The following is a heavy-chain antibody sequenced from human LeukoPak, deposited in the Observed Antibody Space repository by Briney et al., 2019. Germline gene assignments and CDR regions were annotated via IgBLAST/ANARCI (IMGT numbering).Heavy chain of an antibody. CDR3: ARVVEQAGYSYGDGAFDI. D-gene: IGHD5-18*01. V-gene: IGHV4-30-4*01. Sequence: SQTLSLTCTVSGGSISSGDYYWSWIRQPPGKGLEWIGYIYYSGSTYYNPSLKSRVTISVDTSKNQFSLKLSSVTAADTAVYYCARVVEQAGYSYGDGAFDIWGQGTMVTVSS. CDR2: IYYSGST. J-gene: IGHJ3*02. CDR1: GGSISSGDYY.